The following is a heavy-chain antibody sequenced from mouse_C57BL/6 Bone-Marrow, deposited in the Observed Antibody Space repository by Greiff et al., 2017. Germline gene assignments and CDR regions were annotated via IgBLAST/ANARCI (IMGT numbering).Heavy chain of an antibody. Sequence: EVKLMESGAELVRPGASVKLSCTASGFNIKDDYMHWVKQRPEQGLEWIGWIDPENGDTEYASKFQGKATITADTSSNTAYLQLSSLTSEDTAVYYCTTQLGRDWYFDVWGTGTTVTVSS. CDR2: IDPENGDT. V-gene: IGHV14-4*01. D-gene: IGHD4-1*02. CDR3: TTQLGRDWYFDV. CDR1: GFNIKDDY. J-gene: IGHJ1*03.